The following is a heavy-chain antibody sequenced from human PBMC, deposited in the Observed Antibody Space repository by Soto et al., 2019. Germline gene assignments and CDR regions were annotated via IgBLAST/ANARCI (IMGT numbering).Heavy chain of an antibody. D-gene: IGHD3-3*01. CDR1: GFSLTTSGVG. CDR2: IYWDDDK. CDR3: AHRVLRTVFGLVTTTAIYFDF. Sequence: QITLNESGPTVVRPTETLTLTCRFSGFSLTTSGVGVGWIRQSPGKAPEWLALIYWDDDKRYSAALKSRLTITQDTSKNQVVLTVSDLDPTDTATSYCAHRVLRTVFGLVTTTAIYFDFWGQGTPVAVS. J-gene: IGHJ4*02. V-gene: IGHV2-5*02.